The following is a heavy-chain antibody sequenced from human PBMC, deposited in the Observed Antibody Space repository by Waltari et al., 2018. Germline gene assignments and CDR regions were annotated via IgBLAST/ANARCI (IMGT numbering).Heavy chain of an antibody. V-gene: IGHV3-7*04. D-gene: IGHD5-12*01. Sequence: EVRLVESGGGLVQPGGSLRLSCVASGFTFSTSWMSWVRQAPGKGLEWVANINEDGSQKYYVDSVEGRFTISRDNAKNSLYLQMNSLRAEDTAVYYCATDGYGGYLVYWGQGTLVTVST. J-gene: IGHJ4*02. CDR2: INEDGSQK. CDR1: GFTFSTSW. CDR3: ATDGYGGYLVY.